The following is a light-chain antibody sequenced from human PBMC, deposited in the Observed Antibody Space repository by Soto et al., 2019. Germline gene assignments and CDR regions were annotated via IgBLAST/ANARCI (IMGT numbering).Light chain of an antibody. CDR2: EVT. J-gene: IGLJ1*01. V-gene: IGLV2-14*01. CDR1: RNDVGGYNH. CDR3: SSYASSSSYV. Sequence: HSALTQPASVPGSPGQSITISCTGTRNDVGGYNHVSWYQIHPGKAPKLIIYEVTSRPSGVSYRFSGSKSGNSASLTISGLQAEDEADYYCSSYASSSSYVFGSGTKVTVL.